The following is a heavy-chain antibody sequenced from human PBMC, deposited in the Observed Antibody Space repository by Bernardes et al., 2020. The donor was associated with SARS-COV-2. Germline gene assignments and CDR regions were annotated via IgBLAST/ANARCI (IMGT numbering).Heavy chain of an antibody. V-gene: IGHV1-2*02. CDR2: INPNNGGT. CDR1: GFTFTGYY. CDR3: SRGSGWREPIDY. J-gene: IGHJ4*02. D-gene: IGHD6-25*01. Sequence: VSCKASGFTFTGYYIHWVRQAPGQGLEWMGWINPNNGGTNYAQKFQGRVTMTRDTSISTAYMELNRLRSDDTAVYSCSRGSGWREPIDYWGQVSL.